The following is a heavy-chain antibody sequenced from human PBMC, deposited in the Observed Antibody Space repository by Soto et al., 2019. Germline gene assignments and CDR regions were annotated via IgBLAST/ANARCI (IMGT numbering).Heavy chain of an antibody. CDR3: ASWYSSGWYYFDY. CDR2: INHSGST. CDR1: GGSFSGYY. Sequence: SETLSLTCAVYGGSFSGYYWSWIRQPPGKGLEWIGEINHSGSTNYNPSLKSRVTISVDTSKNQFSLKLSSVTAADTAVYYCASWYSSGWYYFDYWGQGTLVTDSS. V-gene: IGHV4-34*01. D-gene: IGHD6-19*01. J-gene: IGHJ4*02.